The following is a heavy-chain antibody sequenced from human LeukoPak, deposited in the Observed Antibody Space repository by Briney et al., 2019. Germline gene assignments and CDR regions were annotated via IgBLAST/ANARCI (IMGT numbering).Heavy chain of an antibody. Sequence: SETLSLTCTVSGDSISRYYWSWIRQPPGKGLEWIGHIYDSGSTNYNPSLKSRVAISVDKSKNQFSLKLSSVTAADTAVYYCARVGSSSAGFDYWGQGSLVTVSS. CDR1: GDSISRYY. D-gene: IGHD6-6*01. CDR2: IYDSGST. V-gene: IGHV4-59*12. J-gene: IGHJ4*02. CDR3: ARVGSSSAGFDY.